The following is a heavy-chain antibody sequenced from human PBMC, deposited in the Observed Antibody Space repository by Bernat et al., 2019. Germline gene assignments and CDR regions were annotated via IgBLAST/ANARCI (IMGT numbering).Heavy chain of an antibody. CDR2: VSYRGST. J-gene: IGHJ2*01. D-gene: IGHD1-26*01. CDR1: GDSVNCGSCY. Sequence: QVQLQESGPGLVKPSETLSLTCTVSGDSVNCGSCYWSWIRQPPGKGLEWIGYVSYRGSTNYNPSLKNRVTISADTSKNQFSLKLSSVTAAETAVYYCARDNGIVGAAWYFDLWGRGTLVSVSS. CDR3: ARDNGIVGAAWYFDL. V-gene: IGHV4-61*01.